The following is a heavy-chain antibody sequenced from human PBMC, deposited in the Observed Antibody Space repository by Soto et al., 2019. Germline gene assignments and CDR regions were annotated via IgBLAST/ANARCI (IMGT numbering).Heavy chain of an antibody. Sequence: LVNLTETLPLTCTFCRFSLTNARMGLSWIRQYEGKALEWLAHIFSNDEKSYSTSLKSRLTISKDTSKSQVVLTMTNMDPVDTATYYCARITLTGTTRGYWFDPWGQGTMVTVSS. CDR3: ARITLTGTTRGYWFDP. CDR1: RFSLTNARMG. CDR2: IFSNDEK. V-gene: IGHV2-26*01. D-gene: IGHD1-20*01. J-gene: IGHJ5*02.